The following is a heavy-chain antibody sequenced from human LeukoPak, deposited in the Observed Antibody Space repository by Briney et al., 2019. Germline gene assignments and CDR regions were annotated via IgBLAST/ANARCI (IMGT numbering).Heavy chain of an antibody. Sequence: SETLSLTCTVSGGSVSSGDYYWSWIRQPPGTGLEWIAYIYYSGSTNYNPSLKSRVTIPVDTSKNQFSLNLSSVTAADTAVYYCARGSRGYYYGWGQGTLVTVSS. J-gene: IGHJ4*02. D-gene: IGHD5-18*01. CDR2: IYYSGST. CDR1: GGSVSSGDYY. CDR3: ARGSRGYYYG. V-gene: IGHV4-61*08.